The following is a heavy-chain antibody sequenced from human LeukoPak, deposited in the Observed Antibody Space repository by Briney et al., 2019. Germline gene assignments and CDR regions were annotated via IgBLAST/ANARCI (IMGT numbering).Heavy chain of an antibody. Sequence: SETLSLTCTVSGGSISSYYWSWIRQPAGKGLEWIGRIYTSGSTNYNPSLKSRVTMSVDTSKNQFSLKLNSVTAADTAVYYCARIGVVRGVIRYWGQGTLVTVSS. D-gene: IGHD3-10*01. V-gene: IGHV4-4*07. CDR3: ARIGVVRGVIRY. CDR1: GGSISSYY. CDR2: IYTSGST. J-gene: IGHJ4*02.